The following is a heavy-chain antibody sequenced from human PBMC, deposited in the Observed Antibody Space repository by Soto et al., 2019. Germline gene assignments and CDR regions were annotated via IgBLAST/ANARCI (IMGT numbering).Heavy chain of an antibody. Sequence: GGSLRLSCAASGFTFSSYGMHWVRQAPGKGLEWVAVIWYDGSNKYYADSVKGRFTISRDNSKNTQYLQMNNLRAEDTVVYYCARDWHYDSSGPIDYWGQGTLVTVSS. J-gene: IGHJ4*02. V-gene: IGHV3-33*01. CDR3: ARDWHYDSSGPIDY. D-gene: IGHD3-22*01. CDR2: IWYDGSNK. CDR1: GFTFSSYG.